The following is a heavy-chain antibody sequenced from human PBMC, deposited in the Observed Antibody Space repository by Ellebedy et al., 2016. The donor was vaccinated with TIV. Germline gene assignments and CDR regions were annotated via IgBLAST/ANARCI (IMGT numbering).Heavy chain of an antibody. Sequence: GEYLKISCVASGFTFNTYSMNCVRQAPGKGLEWVSYISSSSTTINYADAVKGRFTVSRDNAKDSLYLQMNSLRADNTAVYSCASAGDYNLLPPAGGYWGQGTLVTVSS. V-gene: IGHV3-48*01. J-gene: IGHJ4*02. D-gene: IGHD4-17*01. CDR2: ISSSSTTI. CDR1: GFTFNTYS. CDR3: ASAGDYNLLPPAGGY.